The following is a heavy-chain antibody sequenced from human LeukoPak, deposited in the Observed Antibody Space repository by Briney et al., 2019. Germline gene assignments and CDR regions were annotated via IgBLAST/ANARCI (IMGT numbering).Heavy chain of an antibody. D-gene: IGHD3-10*01. CDR1: GGSVSSGSYY. CDR2: IYYSGST. CDR3: ARDMASDYFDY. Sequence: SETLSLTCTVSGGSVSSGSYYWSWIRQPPGKGLEWIGYIYYSGSTNYNPSLKSRVAISVDTSKNRFSLKLSSVTAADTAVYYCARDMASDYFDYWGQGTLVTVSS. V-gene: IGHV4-61*01. J-gene: IGHJ4*02.